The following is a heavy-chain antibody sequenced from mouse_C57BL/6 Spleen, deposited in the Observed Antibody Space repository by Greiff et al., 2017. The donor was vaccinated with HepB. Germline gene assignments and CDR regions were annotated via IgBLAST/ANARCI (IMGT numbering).Heavy chain of an antibody. Sequence: VQLQQSGPELVKPGASVKISCKASGYAFSSSWMNWVKQRPGKGLEWIGRIYPGDGDTNYNGKFKGKATLTADKSSSTAYMQLSSLTSEDSAVYFCARRGPHFYGSSYTHFDYWGQGTTLAVSS. J-gene: IGHJ2*01. V-gene: IGHV1-82*01. CDR3: ARRGPHFYGSSYTHFDY. CDR2: IYPGDGDT. D-gene: IGHD1-1*01. CDR1: GYAFSSSW.